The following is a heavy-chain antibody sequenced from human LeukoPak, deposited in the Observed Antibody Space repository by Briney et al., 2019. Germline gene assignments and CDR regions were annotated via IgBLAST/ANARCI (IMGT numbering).Heavy chain of an antibody. Sequence: GGSLRLSCAASGFTVSSNYMSWVRQAPGKGLEWVSVIYSGGSTYYADSVKGRFTISRDNSKNTLYLQMNSLRAEDTAVYYCARETVRGVIIRYFDYWGQGTLVTVSS. V-gene: IGHV3-53*01. J-gene: IGHJ4*02. CDR3: ARETVRGVIIRYFDY. CDR2: IYSGGST. D-gene: IGHD3-10*01. CDR1: GFTVSSNY.